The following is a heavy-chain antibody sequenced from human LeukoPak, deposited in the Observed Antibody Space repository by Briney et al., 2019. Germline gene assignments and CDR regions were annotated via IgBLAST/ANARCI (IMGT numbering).Heavy chain of an antibody. D-gene: IGHD3-10*01. V-gene: IGHV3-23*01. CDR2: ISGSGGST. CDR1: GFTFSSYA. J-gene: IGHJ4*02. Sequence: GGSLRLSCAASGFTFSSYAMSWVRQAPGKGVEWVSAISGSGGSTYYADSVKGRFTISRDNSKNTLYLQINSLRAEDTAVYYCAKDLKITMVRGFDYWGQGTLVTVSS. CDR3: AKDLKITMVRGFDY.